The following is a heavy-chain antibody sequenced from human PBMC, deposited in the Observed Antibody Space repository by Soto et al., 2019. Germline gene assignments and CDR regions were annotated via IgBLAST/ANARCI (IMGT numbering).Heavy chain of an antibody. J-gene: IGHJ4*02. CDR1: GGTFSSYA. D-gene: IGHD2-2*02. CDR2: IIPIFGTA. CDR3: ARAPVPLYCSSTSCYNGFDY. Sequence: SVKVSCKASGGTFSSYAISWVRQAPGQGLDWMGGIIPIFGTANYAQKFQGRVTITADESTSTAYMELSSLRSEDTAVYYCARAPVPLYCSSTSCYNGFDYWGQGTLVTVSS. V-gene: IGHV1-69*13.